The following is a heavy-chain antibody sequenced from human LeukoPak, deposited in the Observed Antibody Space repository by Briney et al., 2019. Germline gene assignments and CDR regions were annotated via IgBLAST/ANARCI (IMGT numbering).Heavy chain of an antibody. Sequence: PSDSLSLTCTVAGGSFSTYHWSWIRQPPGKGLEWIGNNYYSGTTNYNPSLKSRVTISVDTSKNQFSLKLSSVTDADTAVYYCARFYCSSTICYYRYFDLWGRGTLVTVSS. CDR2: NYYSGTT. CDR3: ARFYCSSTICYYRYFDL. J-gene: IGHJ2*01. CDR1: GGSFSTYH. D-gene: IGHD2-2*01. V-gene: IGHV4-59*08.